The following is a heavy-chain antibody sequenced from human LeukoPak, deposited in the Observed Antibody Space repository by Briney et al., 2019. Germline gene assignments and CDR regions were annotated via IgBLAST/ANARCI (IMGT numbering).Heavy chain of an antibody. D-gene: IGHD1-26*01. V-gene: IGHV1-69*06. J-gene: IGHJ6*03. CDR1: GGTFSSYA. CDR3: ARGPGRAGHYYYMDV. CDR2: IIPIFGTA. Sequence: GASVKVSCKAPGGTFSSYAISWVRQAPGQGLEWMGGIIPIFGTANYAQKFQGRVTITADKSTSTAYMELSSLRSEDTAVYYCARGPGRAGHYYYMDVWGKGTTVTVSS.